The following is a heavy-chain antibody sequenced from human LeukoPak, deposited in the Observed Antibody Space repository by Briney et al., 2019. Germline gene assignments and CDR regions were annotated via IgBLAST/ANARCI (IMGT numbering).Heavy chain of an antibody. D-gene: IGHD6-13*01. Sequence: GGSLRLSCETSGFIFNNYAVNWVRQAPGKGLEGVSSISGGGTTYHAHSVKGQFTIPRDSSQNSLYLQMNSLRAEDAAVYFCARGWSSVSYYFQYWGQGTLVTVSS. J-gene: IGHJ4*02. V-gene: IGHV3-23*01. CDR1: GFIFNNYA. CDR3: ARGWSSVSYYFQY. CDR2: ISGGGTT.